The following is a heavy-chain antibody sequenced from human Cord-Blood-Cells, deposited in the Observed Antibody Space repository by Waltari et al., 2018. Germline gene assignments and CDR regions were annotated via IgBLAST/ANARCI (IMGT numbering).Heavy chain of an antibody. CDR2: INHSGST. D-gene: IGHD3-16*01. Sequence: QVQLQQWGAGRLKPSETLSLTCAVYGGSFSGYYWSWIRQPPGKGLEWIGEINHSGSTTYTPSLKSRVTISVDTSKNQFSLKLSSVTAADTAVYYCARGNPYADFDYWGQGTLVTVSS. CDR1: GGSFSGYY. CDR3: ARGNPYADFDY. V-gene: IGHV4-34*01. J-gene: IGHJ4*02.